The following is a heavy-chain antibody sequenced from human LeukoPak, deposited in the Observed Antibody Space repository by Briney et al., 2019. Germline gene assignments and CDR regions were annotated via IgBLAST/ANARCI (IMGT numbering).Heavy chain of an antibody. Sequence: SETLSLTCTVSGASSISYYWSWIRQPPGKGLEWIGYIYYSGSTNYNPSLKSRVTISVDTSKNQFSLKLSSVTAADTAVYYCARYISLNAFDIWGQGTMVTVSS. CDR1: GASSISYY. D-gene: IGHD2-2*01. J-gene: IGHJ3*02. CDR2: IYYSGST. V-gene: IGHV4-59*01. CDR3: ARYISLNAFDI.